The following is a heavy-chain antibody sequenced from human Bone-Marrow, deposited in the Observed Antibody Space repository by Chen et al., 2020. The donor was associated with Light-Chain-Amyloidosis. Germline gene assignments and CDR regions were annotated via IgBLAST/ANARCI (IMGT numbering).Heavy chain of an antibody. CDR2: IYPDDSDA. J-gene: IGHJ4*02. Sequence: EVQLEQSGPEVKKPGESLKISRKGSGYTFPNYWIGWVRQMPGKGLAWMGVIYPDDSDASYSPSFERQDTISADKPITTAYLQWRSLKASDTAMYYCARRRDGYNFDYWGQGTLVTVSS. V-gene: IGHV5-51*01. CDR3: ARRRDGYNFDY. D-gene: IGHD5-12*01. CDR1: GYTFPNYW.